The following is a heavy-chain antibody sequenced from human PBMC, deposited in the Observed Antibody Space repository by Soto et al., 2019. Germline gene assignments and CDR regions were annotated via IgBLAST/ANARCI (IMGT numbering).Heavy chain of an antibody. CDR2: FRSSGDGGTT. CDR3: AKKVNSGPGSQYFDY. V-gene: IGHV3-23*01. Sequence: XGSLRLSCAAAGVTFSSYYMSWVRQAPGKGLEWVSGFRSSGDGGTTYYADSVKGRFTIARDNSKNTLFLQMNSLRAEDTAIYYCAKKVNSGPGSQYFDYWGPGTLVPSPQ. J-gene: IGHJ4*02. D-gene: IGHD3-10*01. CDR1: GVTFSSYY.